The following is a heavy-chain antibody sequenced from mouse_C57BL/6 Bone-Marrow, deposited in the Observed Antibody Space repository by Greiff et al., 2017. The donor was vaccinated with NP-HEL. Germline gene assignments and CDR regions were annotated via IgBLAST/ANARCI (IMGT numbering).Heavy chain of an antibody. CDR2: ISYSGST. D-gene: IGHD1-1*01. CDR3: ARAPGSSYLFAY. J-gene: IGHJ3*01. V-gene: IGHV3-1*01. CDR1: GYSITSGYD. Sequence: VQLKESGPGMVKPSQSLSLTCTVTGYSITSGYDWHWIRHFPGNKLEWMGYISYSGSTNYNPSLKSRISITHDTSKNHFFLKLNSVTTEDTATYYCARAPGSSYLFAYWGQGTLVTVSA.